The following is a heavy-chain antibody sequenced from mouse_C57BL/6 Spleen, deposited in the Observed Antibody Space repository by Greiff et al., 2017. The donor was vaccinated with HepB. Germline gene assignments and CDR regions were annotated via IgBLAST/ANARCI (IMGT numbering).Heavy chain of an antibody. CDR3: ARKALYDGYYEFAY. D-gene: IGHD2-3*01. CDR2: IDPSDSYT. CDR1: GYTFTSYW. V-gene: IGHV1-50*01. Sequence: QVQLQQPGAELVKPGASVKLSCKASGYTFTSYWMPWVKQRPGQGLEWIGEIDPSDSYTNYNQKFRGKATLTVDTSSSTPYMQLSSLTSEDSAVYYGARKALYDGYYEFAYWGQGTLVTVSA. J-gene: IGHJ3*01.